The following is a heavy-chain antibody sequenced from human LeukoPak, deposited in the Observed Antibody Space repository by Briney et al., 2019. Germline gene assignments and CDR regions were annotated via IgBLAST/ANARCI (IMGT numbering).Heavy chain of an antibody. Sequence: GESLKISCKGSGYSFTTYWIGWVRQMPGIGLEWMGFIYGGGTDTRYSPSFQGQVTISIDKSINTACLQWNSLKASDTSIYYCARTGDGKYYFDYWGQGTLVTVSS. V-gene: IGHV5-51*01. CDR1: GYSFTTYW. CDR3: ARTGDGKYYFDY. J-gene: IGHJ4*02. D-gene: IGHD5-24*01. CDR2: IYGGGTDT.